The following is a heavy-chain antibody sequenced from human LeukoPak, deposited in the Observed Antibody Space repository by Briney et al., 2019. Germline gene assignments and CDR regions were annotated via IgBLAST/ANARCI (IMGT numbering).Heavy chain of an antibody. Sequence: PSETLSLTCTVSGGSISSGSYYWSWIRQPAGKGLEWIGRIYTSGSTNYNPSLKSRVTISVDTSKNQFSLKLSSVTAADTAVYYCARVGWGSAPYFDYWGQGTLVTVSS. J-gene: IGHJ4*02. D-gene: IGHD3-16*01. CDR3: ARVGWGSAPYFDY. V-gene: IGHV4-61*02. CDR1: GGSISSGSYY. CDR2: IYTSGST.